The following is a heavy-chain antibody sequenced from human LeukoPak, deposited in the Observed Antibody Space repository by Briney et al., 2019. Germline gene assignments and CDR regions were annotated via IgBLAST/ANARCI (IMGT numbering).Heavy chain of an antibody. Sequence: ASVKVSCKASGGTFISYAISWVRQAPGQGLEWMGIINPSGGSTSYAQKFQGRVTMTRDTSTSTVYMELSSLRSEDTAVYYCARRPRGYCSSTSCSPLYYYYGMDVWGQGTTVTVSS. D-gene: IGHD2-2*01. CDR1: GGTFISYA. J-gene: IGHJ6*02. V-gene: IGHV1-46*01. CDR2: INPSGGST. CDR3: ARRPRGYCSSTSCSPLYYYYGMDV.